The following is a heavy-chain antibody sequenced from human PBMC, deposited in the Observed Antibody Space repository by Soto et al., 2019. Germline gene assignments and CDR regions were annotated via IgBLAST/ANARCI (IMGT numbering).Heavy chain of an antibody. CDR2: ISSSSTTYT. Sequence: ESGGGLVKPGESLTLSCAASGFTFRSYSMNWVRQAPGEGLEWVSSISSSSTTYTSYADSVKGRFTISRDNAKNSLYLQMNSLRAEDTAVFYCARGMSGSGLSDFECWGQGTLVAVSS. V-gene: IGHV3-21*01. D-gene: IGHD6-19*01. CDR1: GFTFRSYS. J-gene: IGHJ4*02. CDR3: ARGMSGSGLSDFEC.